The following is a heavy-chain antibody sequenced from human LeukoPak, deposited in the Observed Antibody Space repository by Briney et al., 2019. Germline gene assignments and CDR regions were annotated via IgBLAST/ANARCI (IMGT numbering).Heavy chain of an antibody. CDR2: ITSSGTYI. CDR1: GFTFNNYN. V-gene: IGHV3-21*01. Sequence: PGGSLRLSCATSGFTFNNYNMNWVRQAPGRALEWVSSITSSGTYIFYADSVKGRFTISRDNAKNSPYLQMNSLGPEDTAVYYCARDPYSGNYGNYYYYYMDVWGKGTTVTISS. J-gene: IGHJ6*03. D-gene: IGHD1-26*01. CDR3: ARDPYSGNYGNYYYYYMDV.